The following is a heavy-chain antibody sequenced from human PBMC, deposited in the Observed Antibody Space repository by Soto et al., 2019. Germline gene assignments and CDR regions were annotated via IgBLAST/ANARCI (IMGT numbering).Heavy chain of an antibody. D-gene: IGHD1-1*01. CDR1: GGSFSSYY. J-gene: IGHJ5*02. CDR3: ARDQSWHDLLWYFDP. V-gene: IGHV4-59*01. Sequence: SETLSLTCTVSGGSFSSYYWSWIRQPPGKGLEWIGYIYYSGSTNYNPSLKSRVTISVDTSKNQFSLKLSSVTAADAAVYYCARDQSWHDLLWYFDPWGQGTLVTVSS. CDR2: IYYSGST.